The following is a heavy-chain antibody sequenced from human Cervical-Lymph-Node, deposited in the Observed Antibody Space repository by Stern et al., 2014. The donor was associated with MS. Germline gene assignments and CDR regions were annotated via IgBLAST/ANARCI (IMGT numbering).Heavy chain of an antibody. CDR3: ARDRGSYSDY. V-gene: IGHV1-2*02. Sequence: VQLVESGAEVERPGASVKVSCKASGYTFTAYFLHWVRRAPGQGLEWMGWISPKTGSATYAQKFQDRVTMTRDTSINTGYMEVSSLRSDDTAVYYCARDRGSYSDYWGQGTLVAVSS. D-gene: IGHD1-26*01. J-gene: IGHJ4*02. CDR1: GYTFTAYF. CDR2: ISPKTGSA.